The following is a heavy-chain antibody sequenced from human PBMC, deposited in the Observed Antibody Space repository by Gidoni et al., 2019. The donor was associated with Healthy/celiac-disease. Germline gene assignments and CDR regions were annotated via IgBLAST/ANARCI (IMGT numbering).Heavy chain of an antibody. D-gene: IGHD2-2*01. J-gene: IGHJ6*02. V-gene: IGHV4-4*07. CDR3: ARDWEYCSSTSCSSIYYYGMDV. CDR2: IYTSGRA. Sequence: QPAGKGLEWIGRIYTSGRANYNPSLKSRVTMSVDTSKNQFSLKLSSVTAADTAVYYCARDWEYCSSTSCSSIYYYGMDVWGQGTTVTVSS.